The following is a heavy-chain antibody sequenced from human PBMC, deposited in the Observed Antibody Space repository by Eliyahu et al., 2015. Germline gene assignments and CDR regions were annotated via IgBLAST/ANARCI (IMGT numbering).Heavy chain of an antibody. D-gene: IGHD4/OR15-4a*01. CDR1: XYTFTXXD. Sequence: QVQLVQSGAEVKKPGASVXVSCXASXYTFTXXDINWVRQATGQGLEWMGWMNPIXGNTGYAQKFQGRVTMTRNTSISTAYMELSSLRSEDTAVYYCARSMQGAMVGYYYYGMDVWGQGTTVTVSS. CDR3: ARSMQGAMVGYYYYGMDV. V-gene: IGHV1-8*01. CDR2: MNPIXGNT. J-gene: IGHJ6*02.